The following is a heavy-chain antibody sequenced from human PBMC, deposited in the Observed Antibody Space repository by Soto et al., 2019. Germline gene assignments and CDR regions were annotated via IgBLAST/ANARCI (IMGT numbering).Heavy chain of an antibody. D-gene: IGHD1-26*01. J-gene: IGHJ4*02. Sequence: GGSLRLSCAASGFTFSSYAMHWVRQAPGKGLEWVAVISYDGSNKYYADSVKGRFTISRDNSKNTLYLQMNSLRAEDTAVYYCARDPPYSGSYYHLDYWGQGTQVTVSS. V-gene: IGHV3-30-3*01. CDR2: ISYDGSNK. CDR3: ARDPPYSGSYYHLDY. CDR1: GFTFSSYA.